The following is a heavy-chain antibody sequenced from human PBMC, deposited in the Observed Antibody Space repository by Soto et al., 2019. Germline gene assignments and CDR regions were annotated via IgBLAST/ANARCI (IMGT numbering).Heavy chain of an antibody. V-gene: IGHV3-23*01. D-gene: IGHD6-19*01. CDR3: ANLGTSRYSSGGSDKRLIDY. J-gene: IGHJ4*02. CDR2: ISGSGGST. CDR1: GFTFSSYA. Sequence: PGGSLRLSCAASGFTFSSYAMSWVRQAPGKGLEWVSAISGSGGSTYYADSVKGRFTISRDNSKDTLYLQMNSLRAEDTAVYYCANLGTSRYSSGGSDKRLIDYWGQGTLVPVSS.